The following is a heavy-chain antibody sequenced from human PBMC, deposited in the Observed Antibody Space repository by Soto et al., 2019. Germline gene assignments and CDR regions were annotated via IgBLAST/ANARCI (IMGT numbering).Heavy chain of an antibody. D-gene: IGHD3-9*01. CDR3: ARGGADWSLRNFDV. CDR2: VYQNGNA. V-gene: IGHV4-30-2*01. Sequence: QLQLQESGSGLVKPSQTLSLTCTVSGASIASGGYCWSWIRQPPRKSLESIGYVYQNGNAYLNPSLNSRVTLPVDKSKNQFSVKLSSVTAADTAVYFCARGGADWSLRNFDVWGRGKLVSVSS. J-gene: IGHJ2*01. CDR1: GASIASGGYC.